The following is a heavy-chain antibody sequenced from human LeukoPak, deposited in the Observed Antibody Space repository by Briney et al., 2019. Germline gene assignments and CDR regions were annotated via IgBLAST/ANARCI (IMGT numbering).Heavy chain of an antibody. Sequence: PGGSLRLSCAASGFTFSSYEMNWVRQAPGKGLEWVSYISSSGSTIYYADSVKGRFTISRDNAKNSLYLQMNSLRAEDTAVYYCARAGRTGTTWFDPWGQGTLVTVSS. CDR2: ISSSGSTI. CDR1: GFTFSSYE. J-gene: IGHJ5*02. D-gene: IGHD1-7*01. V-gene: IGHV3-48*03. CDR3: ARAGRTGTTWFDP.